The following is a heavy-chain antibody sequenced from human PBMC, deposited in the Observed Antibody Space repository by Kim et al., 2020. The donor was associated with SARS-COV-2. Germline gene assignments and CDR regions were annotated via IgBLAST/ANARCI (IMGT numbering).Heavy chain of an antibody. V-gene: IGHV5-51*01. CDR3: ARRRPINTDYYGSGSYYKAVGGWFDP. D-gene: IGHD3-10*01. J-gene: IGHJ5*02. Sequence: GESLKISCKGSGYSFTSYWIGWVRQMPGKGLEWMGIIYPGDSDTRYSPSFQGQVTISADKSISTAYLQWSSLKASDTAMYYCARRRPINTDYYGSGSYYKAVGGWFDPWGQGTLVTVSS. CDR2: IYPGDSDT. CDR1: GYSFTSYW.